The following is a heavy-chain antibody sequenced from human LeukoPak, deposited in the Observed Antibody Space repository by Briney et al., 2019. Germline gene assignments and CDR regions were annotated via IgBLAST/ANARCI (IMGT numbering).Heavy chain of an antibody. CDR2: ISGSGGST. V-gene: IGHV3-23*01. J-gene: IGHJ5*02. CDR1: GFTFSSYS. CDR3: AKDRRYCSSTSCNPRGFGWFGP. Sequence: TGGSLRLSCAASGFTFSSYSMNWVRQAPGKGLEWVSAISGSGGSTYYADSVKGRFTISRDNSKNTLYLQMNSLRAEDTAVYYCAKDRRYCSSTSCNPRGFGWFGPWGQGTLVTVSS. D-gene: IGHD2-2*01.